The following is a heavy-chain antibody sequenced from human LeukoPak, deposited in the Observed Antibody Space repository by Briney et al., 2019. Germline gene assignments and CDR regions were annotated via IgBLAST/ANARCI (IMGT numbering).Heavy chain of an antibody. V-gene: IGHV4-34*01. D-gene: IGHD6-13*01. CDR1: GGSFSGYY. CDR3: ARGLYSSSRPARY. Sequence: SETLSLTCAVYGGSFSGYYWSWIRQPPGKGLEWIGEINHSGSTNYNPSLKSRVTISVDTSKNQFSLKLSSVTAADTAVYYCARGLYSSSRPARYWGQGTLVTVPP. CDR2: INHSGST. J-gene: IGHJ4*02.